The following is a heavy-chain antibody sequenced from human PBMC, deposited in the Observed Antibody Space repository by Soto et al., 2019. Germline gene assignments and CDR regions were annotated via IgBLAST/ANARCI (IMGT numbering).Heavy chain of an antibody. CDR1: GGSFSGYY. Sequence: SETLSLTCAVYGGSFSGYYWSWIRQPPGKGLEWIGEINHSGSTNYNPSLKSRVTISVDTSKNQFSLKLSSVTAADTAVYYCAGLAARPQNDAFDIWGQGTMVTVSS. CDR2: INHSGST. J-gene: IGHJ3*02. D-gene: IGHD6-6*01. V-gene: IGHV4-34*01. CDR3: AGLAARPQNDAFDI.